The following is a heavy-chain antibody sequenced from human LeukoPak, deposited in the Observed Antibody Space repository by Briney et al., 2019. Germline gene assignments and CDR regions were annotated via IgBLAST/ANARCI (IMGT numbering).Heavy chain of an antibody. CDR1: GFTFISYG. CDR2: ILFDGSNK. J-gene: IGHJ6*02. D-gene: IGHD2-2*02. V-gene: IGHV3-33*01. CDR3: ARDKGYCSSASCYILYYYYYGIDV. Sequence: PGRSLRLSCAASGFTFISYGMYWVRQAPGKGLEWGALILFDGSNKYYTDSVKGRFTISRDNSKNTLYLQMNNLRAEATAVYYCARDKGYCSSASCYILYYYYYGIDVWGQGTTVTVSS.